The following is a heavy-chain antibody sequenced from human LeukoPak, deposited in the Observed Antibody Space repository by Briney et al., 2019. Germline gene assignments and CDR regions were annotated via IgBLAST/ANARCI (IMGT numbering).Heavy chain of an antibody. CDR1: GYTFTSYG. D-gene: IGHD2-15*01. V-gene: IGHV1-2*02. CDR3: ARSGTYCSGGSCYPRWFDP. CDR2: INPNSGGT. J-gene: IGHJ5*02. Sequence: GASVKVSCKASGYTFTSYGISWVRQAPGQGLEWMGWINPNSGGTNYAQKFQGRVTMTRDTSISTAYMELSRLRSDDTAVYYCARSGTYCSGGSCYPRWFDPWGQGTLVTVSS.